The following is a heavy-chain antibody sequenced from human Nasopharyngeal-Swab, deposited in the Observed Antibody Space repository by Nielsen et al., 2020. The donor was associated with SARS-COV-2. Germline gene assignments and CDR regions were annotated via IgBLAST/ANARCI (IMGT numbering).Heavy chain of an antibody. Sequence: SVKVSCKASGGTFSSYAISWVRQAPGQGLEWMGGIIPIFGTANYVQKFQGRVTITAGKSTSTAYMELSSLRSEDTAVYYCARDPGYCSSTSCQRLGYYYGMDVWGQGTTVTVSS. CDR3: ARDPGYCSSTSCQRLGYYYGMDV. V-gene: IGHV1-69*06. CDR1: GGTFSSYA. D-gene: IGHD2-2*03. CDR2: IIPIFGTA. J-gene: IGHJ6*02.